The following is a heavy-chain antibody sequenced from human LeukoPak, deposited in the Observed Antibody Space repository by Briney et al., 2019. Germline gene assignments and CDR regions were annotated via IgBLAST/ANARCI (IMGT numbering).Heavy chain of an antibody. CDR1: GGSISSYY. V-gene: IGHV4-59*01. J-gene: IGHJ6*02. CDR2: IYYSGST. Sequence: PSETLSLTCTVSGGSISSYYWSWIRQPPGKGLEWIGYIYYSGSTNYNPSLKSRVTISVDTSKNQFSLKLSSVTAADTAVYYCAREWAAPYCSGGSCYSHYYGMDVWGQGTTVTVSS. D-gene: IGHD2-15*01. CDR3: AREWAAPYCSGGSCYSHYYGMDV.